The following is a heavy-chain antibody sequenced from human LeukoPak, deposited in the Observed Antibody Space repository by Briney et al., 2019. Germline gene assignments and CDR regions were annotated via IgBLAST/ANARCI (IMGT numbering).Heavy chain of an antibody. J-gene: IGHJ5*02. D-gene: IGHD2-2*01. CDR2: IYTSGST. V-gene: IGHV4-61*02. CDR3: ARDLGYCSSTSCYWFDP. CDR1: GNSISSGDNY. Sequence: SQTLSLTCTVSGNSISSGDNYWSWIRQPAGKGLEWIGRIYTSGSTNYNPSLKSRVTMSVDTSKNQFSLKLSSVTAADTAVYYCARDLGYCSSTSCYWFDPWGRGTLVTVSS.